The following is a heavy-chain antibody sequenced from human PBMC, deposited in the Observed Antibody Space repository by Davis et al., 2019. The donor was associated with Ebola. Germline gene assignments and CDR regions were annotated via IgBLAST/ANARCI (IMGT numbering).Heavy chain of an antibody. CDR1: GGSFSGYY. D-gene: IGHD2-15*01. Sequence: MPSETLSLTCAVYGGSFSGYYWSWIRQPPGKGLEWIGEINHSGCTNYNPSLKSRVTISVDTSKNQFSLKLSSVTAADTAVYYCARHRGYCSGGSCYPHYYYGMDVWGQGTTVTVSS. V-gene: IGHV4-34*01. CDR3: ARHRGYCSGGSCYPHYYYGMDV. J-gene: IGHJ6*02. CDR2: INHSGCT.